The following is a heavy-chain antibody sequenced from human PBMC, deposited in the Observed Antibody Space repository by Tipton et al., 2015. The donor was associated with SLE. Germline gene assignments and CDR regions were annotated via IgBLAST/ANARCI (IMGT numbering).Heavy chain of an antibody. D-gene: IGHD6-25*01. Sequence: TLSLTCTVSGDSITSDYWTWIRQPAGKGLEWIGRIYTSGSTDYNPSLKRRVTLSIDTSRNQFSLNLNSLTAADTALYYCAVCSSGPFYFDYWGQGTLVSVSS. CDR2: IYTSGST. J-gene: IGHJ4*02. CDR1: GDSITSDY. CDR3: AVCSSGPFYFDY. V-gene: IGHV4-4*07.